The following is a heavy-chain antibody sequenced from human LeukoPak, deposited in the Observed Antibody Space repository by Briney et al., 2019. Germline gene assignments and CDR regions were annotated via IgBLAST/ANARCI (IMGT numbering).Heavy chain of an antibody. CDR2: INHSGST. CDR1: GGSFSGYY. Sequence: SETLSLTCAVYGGSFSGYYWTWIRQPPGKGLEWIGEINHSGSTNYNPSLKSRVTISVDTSKNQFSLKLSSVTAADTAVYYCAREKDLAAAPDYWGQGTLVTVSS. D-gene: IGHD6-13*01. J-gene: IGHJ4*02. CDR3: AREKDLAAAPDY. V-gene: IGHV4-34*01.